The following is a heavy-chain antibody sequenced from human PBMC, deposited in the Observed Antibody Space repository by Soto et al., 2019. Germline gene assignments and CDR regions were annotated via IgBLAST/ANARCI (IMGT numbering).Heavy chain of an antibody. V-gene: IGHV3-72*01. Sequence: RGSLRLSCAASGFTFSDHYMDWVRQAPGKGLEWVGRIRNKPKSYTTEYAASVKGRFTISRDDSKISLYLQMNSLKIEDTAVYYCVRDVGWTTMTTSVDYWGQGT. D-gene: IGHD4-17*01. CDR2: IRNKPKSYTT. J-gene: IGHJ4*02. CDR1: GFTFSDHY. CDR3: VRDVGWTTMTTSVDY.